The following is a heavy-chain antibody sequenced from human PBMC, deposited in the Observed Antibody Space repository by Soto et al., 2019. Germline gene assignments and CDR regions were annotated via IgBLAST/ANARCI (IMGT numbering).Heavy chain of an antibody. CDR2: IYYSGST. CDR1: GGSISSSSYY. V-gene: IGHV4-39*07. CDR3: ARSRTTVTPSGLQH. Sequence: SETLSLTCTVSGGSISSSSYYWGWIRQPPGKGLEWIGSIYYSGSTYYNPSLKSRVTISVDTSKIQFSLKLSSVTAADTAVYYCARSRTTVTPSGLQHWGQGTLVTVSS. D-gene: IGHD4-17*01. J-gene: IGHJ1*01.